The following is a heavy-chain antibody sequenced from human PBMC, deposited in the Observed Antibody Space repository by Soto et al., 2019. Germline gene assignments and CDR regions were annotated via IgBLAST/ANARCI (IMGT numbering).Heavy chain of an antibody. CDR2: FSSSSSYI. V-gene: IGHV3-21*01. J-gene: IGHJ4*02. D-gene: IGHD6-13*01. CDR1: GFTFSSYS. Sequence: GGSLRLSCAASGFTFSSYSMNWVRQAPGKGLEWASSFSSSSSYIYYANSVKGRFTISRDNAKNSQYLQMNSLRAEDTSVYYCARGQQLVSYFDYWGQGTLVTVSS. CDR3: ARGQQLVSYFDY.